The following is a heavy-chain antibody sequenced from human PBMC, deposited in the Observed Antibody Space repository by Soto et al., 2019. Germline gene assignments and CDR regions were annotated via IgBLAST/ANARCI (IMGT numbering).Heavy chain of an antibody. CDR2: ISYDGSNK. V-gene: IGHV3-30-3*01. J-gene: IGHJ5*02. CDR1: GFTFSSYA. Sequence: QVQLVESGGGVVQPGRSLRLSCAASGFTFSSYAMHWVRQAPGKGLEWVAVISYDGSNKYYADSVKGRFTISRDNSKNTLYLQMNSLRAEDTAVYYCARAERGYSSSWDAVDPWGQGTLVTVSS. D-gene: IGHD6-13*01. CDR3: ARAERGYSSSWDAVDP.